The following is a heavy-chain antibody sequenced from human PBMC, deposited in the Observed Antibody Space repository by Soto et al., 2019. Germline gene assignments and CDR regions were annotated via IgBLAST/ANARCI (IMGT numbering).Heavy chain of an antibody. J-gene: IGHJ4*02. Sequence: QVQLHQWGAGLLKPSETLSLACSIYSGSFSGYYWSWIRQPPGKGLEWIGEISQSGNTNYSPSLKSRVSISIYTSKKQFSLNLASVSAADTAVYYCAIAPKVSGSSQTRPDFWGQGTLVTVSS. CDR3: AIAPKVSGSSQTRPDF. V-gene: IGHV4-34*01. CDR1: SGSFSGYY. D-gene: IGHD6-6*01. CDR2: ISQSGNT.